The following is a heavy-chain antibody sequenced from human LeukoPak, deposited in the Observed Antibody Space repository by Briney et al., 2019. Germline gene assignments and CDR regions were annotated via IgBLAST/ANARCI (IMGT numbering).Heavy chain of an antibody. CDR2: ISWNSGSI. J-gene: IGHJ6*02. CDR1: GFTFDDYA. CDR3: AKGAAAGTMGGTYYYCYYGMDV. Sequence: GGSLRLSCAASGFTFDDYAMHWVRQAPGKGLEWVSGISWNSGSIGYADSVKGRFTISRDNAKNSLYLQMNSLRAEDTALYYCAKGAAAGTMGGTYYYCYYGMDVWGQGTTVTVSS. V-gene: IGHV3-9*01. D-gene: IGHD6-13*01.